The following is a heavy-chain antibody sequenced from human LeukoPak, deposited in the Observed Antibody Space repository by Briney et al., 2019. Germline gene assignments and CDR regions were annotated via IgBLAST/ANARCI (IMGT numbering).Heavy chain of an antibody. CDR1: GGSVSSGSYY. D-gene: IGHD5-24*01. J-gene: IGHJ4*02. CDR3: ARVFGDGYKFDY. V-gene: IGHV4-61*01. CDR2: IYYSGST. Sequence: SETLSLTCSVSGGSVSSGSYYWSWIRQPPGKGLEWIGYIYYSGSTNYNPSLKSRVTISVDTSKDQFSLKLGSVTAADTAVYYCARVFGDGYKFDYWGQGTLVTVSS.